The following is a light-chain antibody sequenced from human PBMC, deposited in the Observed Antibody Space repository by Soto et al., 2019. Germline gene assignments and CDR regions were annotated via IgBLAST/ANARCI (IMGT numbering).Light chain of an antibody. CDR2: EAS. CDR1: QSISGS. CDR3: QQYNGYWT. V-gene: IGKV1-5*03. Sequence: DIQMTQSPSTLSASVGDRVTITCRASQSISGSLAWYQQKPGKAPKLLIYEASNLKSGVPSRFSGSGSGTEYTLTISSLQPDDFASYYCQQYNGYWTFGQGIKVEIK. J-gene: IGKJ1*01.